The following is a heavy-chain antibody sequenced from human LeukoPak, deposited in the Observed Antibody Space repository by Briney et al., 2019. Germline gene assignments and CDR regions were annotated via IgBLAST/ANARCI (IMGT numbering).Heavy chain of an antibody. CDR3: ASNRMGVPTNYYYGMDV. J-gene: IGHJ6*02. D-gene: IGHD5-12*01. Sequence: SETLSLTCAVSGGSISSGGYSWSWIRQPPGKGLEWIGYIYHSGSTYYNPSLKSRVTISVDRSKNQFSLKLSSVTAADTAVYYCASNRMGVPTNYYYGMDVWGQGTTVTVSS. V-gene: IGHV4-30-2*01. CDR2: IYHSGST. CDR1: GGSISSGGYS.